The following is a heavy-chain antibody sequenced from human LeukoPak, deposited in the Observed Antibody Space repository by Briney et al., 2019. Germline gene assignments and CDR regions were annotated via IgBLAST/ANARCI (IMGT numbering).Heavy chain of an antibody. CDR1: GFTVSSNY. CDR3: ARSYYDSSGSRYFQH. CDR2: IYSGGST. D-gene: IGHD3-22*01. Sequence: PGGSLRLSCAASGFTVSSNYMSWVRQAPGKGLEWVSVIYSGGSTYYADSVKGRFTISRDKSKNTLYLQMNCLRAEDTAVYYCARSYYDSSGSRYFQHWGQGTLVTVSS. V-gene: IGHV3-53*01. J-gene: IGHJ1*01.